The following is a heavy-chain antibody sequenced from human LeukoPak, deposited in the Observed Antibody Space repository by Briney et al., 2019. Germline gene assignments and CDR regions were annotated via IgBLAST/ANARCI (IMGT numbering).Heavy chain of an antibody. D-gene: IGHD1-26*01. V-gene: IGHV4-34*01. CDR3: ARHRGGSYYVFEY. CDR2: INHSGST. J-gene: IGHJ4*02. CDR1: GGSFSGYY. Sequence: PSETLSLTCAVYGGSFSGYYWSWIRQPPGKGLEWIGEINHSGSTNYNPSLKSRVTISVDTSKNQFSLRLSSVTAADTAVYYCARHRGGSYYVFEYWGQGTLVTVSS.